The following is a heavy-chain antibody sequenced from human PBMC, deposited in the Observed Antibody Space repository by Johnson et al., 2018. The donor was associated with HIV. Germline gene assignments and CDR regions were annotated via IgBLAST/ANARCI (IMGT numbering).Heavy chain of an antibody. J-gene: IGHJ3*02. V-gene: IGHV3-53*01. Sequence: VQLVESGGGLIKPGGSLRLSCAASGFTVSSNYMSWVRQAPGKGLEWVSVIYSGGSTYYADSVKGRFTISRDNSKNTLYLQMNSLRAEDTAVYYCLFGGYSYGLAFDIWGQGTMVTVSS. CDR3: LFGGYSYGLAFDI. CDR1: GFTVSSNY. CDR2: IYSGGST. D-gene: IGHD5-18*01.